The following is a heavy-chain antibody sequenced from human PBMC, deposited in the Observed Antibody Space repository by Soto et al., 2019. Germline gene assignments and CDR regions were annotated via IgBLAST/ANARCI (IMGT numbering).Heavy chain of an antibody. CDR3: ARGIATGQLDP. V-gene: IGHV1-3*01. CDR1: VYTFTRYT. D-gene: IGHD2-15*01. J-gene: IGHJ5*02. Sequence: XSVKVCCNASVYTFTRYTMNWVRQAPGQRLEWMGWINPDNGNTKSSQKFQDRVIITRDTSASTAYMDLSSLRSEDTAVYYCARGIATGQLDPWGQGTLVTVSS. CDR2: INPDNGNT.